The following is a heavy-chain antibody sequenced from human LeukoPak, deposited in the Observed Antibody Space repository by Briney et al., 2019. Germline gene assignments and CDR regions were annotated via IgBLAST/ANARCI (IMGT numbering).Heavy chain of an antibody. CDR1: GYSFTSYW. J-gene: IGHJ4*02. CDR2: IDPSDSYT. D-gene: IGHD2-2*01. Sequence: GESLKISCQGSGYSFTSYWISWVRQLPGKGLGWMGRIDPSDSYTNYSPSFQGHVTISADKSISTAYLQWSSLKASDTAMYYCARRRYCSSTSCYSLMDYWGQGTLVTVSS. CDR3: ARRRYCSSTSCYSLMDY. V-gene: IGHV5-10-1*01.